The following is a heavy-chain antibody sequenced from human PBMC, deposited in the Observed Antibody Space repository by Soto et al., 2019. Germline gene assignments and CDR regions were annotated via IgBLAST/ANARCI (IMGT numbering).Heavy chain of an antibody. D-gene: IGHD2-15*01. CDR1: GGSISSSSYY. J-gene: IGHJ5*02. CDR2: IYYSGST. CDR3: ARNSCSGGSCYDLFGLEPTNWFDP. Sequence: SETLSLTCTVSGGSISSSSYYWGWIRQPPGKGLEWIGSIYYSGSTYYNPSLKSRVTISVDTSKNQFSLKLSSVTAADTAVYYCARNSCSGGSCYDLFGLEPTNWFDPWGQGTLVTVSS. V-gene: IGHV4-39*01.